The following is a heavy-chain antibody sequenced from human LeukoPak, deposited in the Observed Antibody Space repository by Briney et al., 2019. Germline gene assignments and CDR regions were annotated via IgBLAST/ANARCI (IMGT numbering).Heavy chain of an antibody. CDR2: IYTSGSP. CDR3: SRFAAICSSTSFYTSFDP. CDR1: GGSISSYY. Sequence: SETLSLTCTVSGGSISSYYWSWMRQPAGKGLEWIGRIYTSGSPNCNPSLKTPFTMSVDTSNNQFSLKLSSVTAADTAVYYCSRFAAICSSTSFYTSFDPWGQGTLVTVSS. V-gene: IGHV4-4*07. D-gene: IGHD2-2*02. J-gene: IGHJ5*02.